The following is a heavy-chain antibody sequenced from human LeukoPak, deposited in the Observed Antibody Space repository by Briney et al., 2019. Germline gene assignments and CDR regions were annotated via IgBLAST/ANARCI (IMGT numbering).Heavy chain of an antibody. Sequence: PGGSLRLSCAASGFTLSDSAIHWVRQASGKGLEWVGLIDRPAKSYATAYGASVGGRFTISRDDSKNTAYLQMDSLKTEDTALYYCTRDRGTYNWLDPWGQGTLDTVSS. CDR2: IDRPAKSYAT. V-gene: IGHV3-73*01. CDR3: TRDRGTYNWLDP. CDR1: GFTLSDSA. J-gene: IGHJ5*02. D-gene: IGHD1-26*01.